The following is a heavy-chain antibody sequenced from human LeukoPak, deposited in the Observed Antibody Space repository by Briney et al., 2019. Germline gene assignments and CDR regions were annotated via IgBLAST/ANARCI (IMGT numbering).Heavy chain of an antibody. Sequence: GGPLRLSCAVSGFTLSAYGIHWVRQAPGKGLEWVAGISNDGGKEDYADSVKGRFTASRDMSTNTLYLQMSSLRADDTALYYCAKDRHINGWHEPYDYWGQGTLVTVSS. V-gene: IGHV3-30*18. CDR2: ISNDGGKE. J-gene: IGHJ4*02. CDR3: AKDRHINGWHEPYDY. CDR1: GFTLSAYG. D-gene: IGHD2-8*01.